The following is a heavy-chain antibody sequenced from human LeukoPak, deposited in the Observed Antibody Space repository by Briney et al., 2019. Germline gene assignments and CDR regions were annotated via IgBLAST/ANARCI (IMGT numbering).Heavy chain of an antibody. CDR1: GFTFSSYA. CDR3: TKRNSSGYYYFDY. J-gene: IGHJ4*02. CDR2: ISGSGGST. Sequence: GGSLRLSCAASGFTFSSYAMSWVRQAPGKGLEWVSAISGSGGSTYYADSVKGRFTISRDNSKNTLYLQMNSLRAEDTAVYYCTKRNSSGYYYFDYWGQGTLVTVSS. V-gene: IGHV3-23*01. D-gene: IGHD3-22*01.